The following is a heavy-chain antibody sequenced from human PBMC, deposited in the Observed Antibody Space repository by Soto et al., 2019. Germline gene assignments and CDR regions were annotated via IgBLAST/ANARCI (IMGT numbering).Heavy chain of an antibody. Sequence: QVQLVESGGGVVQPGRSLRLSCAASGFTFSSYAMHWVRQAPGKGLEWVAVISYDGSNKYYADSVKGRFTISRDNSKNTLYLQMNRLRAEDTAVYYCARDKDYYDSSGYYTYWGQGTLVTVSS. V-gene: IGHV3-30-3*01. CDR2: ISYDGSNK. CDR1: GFTFSSYA. J-gene: IGHJ4*02. D-gene: IGHD3-22*01. CDR3: ARDKDYYDSSGYYTY.